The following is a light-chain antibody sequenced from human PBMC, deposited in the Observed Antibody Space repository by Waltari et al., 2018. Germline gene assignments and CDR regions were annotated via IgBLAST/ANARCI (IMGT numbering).Light chain of an antibody. CDR1: SSDVGASNY. Sequence: QSALPQPASVSGSPGQSITISCTGTSSDVGASNYVSWYQQHPGKAPKLMIYDVSNRPSGVSNRFSGSKSGNTASLTISGLQAEDEADYYCSSYTRSRTRVFGGGTKLTVL. J-gene: IGLJ3*02. V-gene: IGLV2-14*03. CDR3: SSYTRSRTRV. CDR2: DVS.